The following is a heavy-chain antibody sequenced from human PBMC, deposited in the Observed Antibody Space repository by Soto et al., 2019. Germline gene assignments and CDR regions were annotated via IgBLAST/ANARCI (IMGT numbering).Heavy chain of an antibody. Sequence: PGGSLRLSCAASGFTFSSYAMHWVRQAPGKGLEWVAVISYDGSNKYYADSVKGRFTISRDNAKNTLYLQMNSLRAEDTAVYYCARGTQTTVTTRLFDCWGQGTLVTVSS. D-gene: IGHD4-17*01. J-gene: IGHJ4*02. CDR3: ARGTQTTVTTRLFDC. CDR1: GFTFSSYA. CDR2: ISYDGSNK. V-gene: IGHV3-30-3*01.